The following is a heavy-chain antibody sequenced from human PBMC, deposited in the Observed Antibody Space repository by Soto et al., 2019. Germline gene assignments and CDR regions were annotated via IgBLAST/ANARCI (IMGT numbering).Heavy chain of an antibody. D-gene: IGHD1-26*01. V-gene: IGHV3-72*01. CDR3: ARTPWGVPSI. J-gene: IGHJ4*02. CDR2: SRNKANSYTT. Sequence: GGSLRLSCAASGFTFSDNYVDWVRQAPGKGLEWIGRSRNKANSYTTEYAASVQGRFTISRDDSRNSVYLQLNSLKTEDTATYYCARTPWGVPSIWGQGALVTVSS. CDR1: GFTFSDNY.